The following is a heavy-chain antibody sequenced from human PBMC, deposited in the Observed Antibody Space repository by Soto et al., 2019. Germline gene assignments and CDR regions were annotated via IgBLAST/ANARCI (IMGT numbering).Heavy chain of an antibody. CDR1: GGSFRGI. CDR2: IRHSGNT. J-gene: IGHJ5*02. V-gene: IGHV4-34*02. CDR3: ARGGEADRRVLSWFDP. D-gene: IGHD3-10*01. Sequence: QVQLQQWGAGLLKPSETLSLTCGVYGGSFRGIWSWIRQPPGKGLEWIGEIRHSGNTNYNPSLKSRVTISIDTSKNQFSLRLSSVTAADTAMYFCARGGEADRRVLSWFDPWGQGTLVTVSS.